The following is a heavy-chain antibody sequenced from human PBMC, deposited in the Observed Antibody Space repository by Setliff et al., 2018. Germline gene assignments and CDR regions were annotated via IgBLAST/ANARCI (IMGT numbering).Heavy chain of an antibody. CDR1: GFTFSSYW. D-gene: IGHD1-1*01. Sequence: PGGSLRLSCAASGFTFSSYWMSWVRQTAGKGLEWVAYIKQDGSEKYYVDSVKGRFTISRDSAKNSVYLQMNSPRAEDTAVYYCARDHGELGQERRTHFFRHWGQGTLVTVSS. V-gene: IGHV3-7*01. J-gene: IGHJ1*01. CDR2: IKQDGSEK. CDR3: ARDHGELGQERRTHFFRH.